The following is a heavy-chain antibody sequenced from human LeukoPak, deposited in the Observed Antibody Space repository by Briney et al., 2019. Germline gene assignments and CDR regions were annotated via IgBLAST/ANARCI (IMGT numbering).Heavy chain of an antibody. J-gene: IGHJ4*02. CDR2: IYDSGST. CDR3: ARARQLRYFDWLPFDY. CDR1: GGSISSSSYY. V-gene: IGHV4-39*07. Sequence: SETLSLTCTVSGGSISSSSYYWGWRRQPPGKGLEWIGSIYDSGSTYYNPSLKSRVTISVDTSKNQLSLKLSSVTAAETAVYYCARARQLRYFDWLPFDYWGQGTLVTVSS. D-gene: IGHD3-9*01.